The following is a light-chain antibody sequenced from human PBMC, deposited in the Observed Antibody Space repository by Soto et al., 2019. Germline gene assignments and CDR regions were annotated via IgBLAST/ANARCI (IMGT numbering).Light chain of an antibody. V-gene: IGKV3-11*01. CDR1: QSVSSY. Sequence: EIVMTQSPATLSVSPVERATLSGRASQSVSSYLAWYQQKPGQAPRLLIYDASNRATGIPARFSGSGSGTDFTLTISSLEPEDFAVYHCQQRSNWPLTFGGGTKVDIK. CDR3: QQRSNWPLT. J-gene: IGKJ4*01. CDR2: DAS.